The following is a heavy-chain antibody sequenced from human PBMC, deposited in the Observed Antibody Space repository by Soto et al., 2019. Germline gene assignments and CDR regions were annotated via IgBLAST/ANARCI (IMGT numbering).Heavy chain of an antibody. CDR1: GASVSSETHF. V-gene: IGHV4-61*01. D-gene: IGHD1-26*01. J-gene: IGHJ4*02. CDR3: VREDMSGTYDFDY. CDR2: VYCTGIN. Sequence: SETLSRTCSVSGASVSSETHFWTWTRKPPGTGLEWIGYVYCTGINNTTQALTSRVTVSAERPKNQFSLTVRSVTASDTAIYYCVREDMSGTYDFDYWGPGIEVTVSS.